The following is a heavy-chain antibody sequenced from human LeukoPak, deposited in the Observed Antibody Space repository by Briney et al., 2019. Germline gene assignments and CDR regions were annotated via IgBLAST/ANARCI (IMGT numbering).Heavy chain of an antibody. CDR2: IYPGDSDT. J-gene: IGHJ4*02. CDR3: ARQRDWLCDY. D-gene: IGHD3-9*01. V-gene: IGHV5-51*01. CDR1: GCSFTSYW. Sequence: GESLKISCKGSGCSFTSYWIGWVRQMPGKGLEWMGIIYPGDSDTRYSPSFQGQVTISADKSISTAHLQWSSPKASDTAMYYCARQRDWLCDYWGQGTLVTVSS.